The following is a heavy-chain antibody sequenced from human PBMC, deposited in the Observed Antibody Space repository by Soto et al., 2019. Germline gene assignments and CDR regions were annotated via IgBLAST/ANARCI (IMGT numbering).Heavy chain of an antibody. CDR2: ISSSSSTI. J-gene: IGHJ4*02. D-gene: IGHD3-22*01. Sequence: EVQLVESGGGLVQPGGSLRLSCAASGFTFSSYSMNWVRQAPGTGLEWVSYISSSSSTIYYADSVKGRFTISRDNAKNSLYLQMNSLRDEDTAVYYCARGTTMIVVVRDFDYWGQGTLVTVSS. CDR1: GFTFSSYS. CDR3: ARGTTMIVVVRDFDY. V-gene: IGHV3-48*02.